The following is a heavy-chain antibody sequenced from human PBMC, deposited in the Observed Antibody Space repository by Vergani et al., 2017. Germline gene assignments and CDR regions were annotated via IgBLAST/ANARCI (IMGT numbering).Heavy chain of an antibody. CDR2: IIPIFGTA. D-gene: IGHD3-10*01. CDR3: ARGEQLXFGELKGWEDAFDI. Sequence: QVQLVQSGAEVKKPGSSVKVSCKASGGTFSSYAISWVRQAPGQGLEWMGGIIPIFGTANYAQKFQGRVTITADESTSTAYMELSSLRSEDTAVYYCARGEQLXFGELKGWEDAFDIWGQGTMVTVSS. V-gene: IGHV1-69*01. CDR1: GGTFSSYA. J-gene: IGHJ3*02.